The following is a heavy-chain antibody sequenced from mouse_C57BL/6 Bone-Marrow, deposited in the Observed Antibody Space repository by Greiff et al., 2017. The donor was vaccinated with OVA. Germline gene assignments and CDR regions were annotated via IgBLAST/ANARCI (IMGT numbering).Heavy chain of an antibody. D-gene: IGHD2-5*01. CDR3: ARSDYSNSAWFAY. V-gene: IGHV1-64*01. J-gene: IGHJ3*01. CDR2: IHPNSGST. Sequence: QVQLKQPGAELVKPGASVKLSCKASGYTFTSYWMHWVKQRPGQGLEWIGMIHPNSGSTNYNEKFKSKATLTVDKSSSKAYMQLSSLTSEDSAVYYCARSDYSNSAWFAYWGQGTLVTVSA. CDR1: GYTFTSYW.